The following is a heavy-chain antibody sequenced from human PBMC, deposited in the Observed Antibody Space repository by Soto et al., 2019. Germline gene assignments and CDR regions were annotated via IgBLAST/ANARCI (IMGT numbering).Heavy chain of an antibody. D-gene: IGHD4-17*01. CDR3: ARGLSAVTNWYFDL. CDR2: INHSGST. CDR1: GGSFSGYY. V-gene: IGHV4-34*01. Sequence: SETLSLTCAVYGGSFSGYYWSWIRQPPGKGLEWIGEINHSGSTNYNPSLKSRVTISVDTSKNQFSLKLSSVTAADTAVYYCARGLSAVTNWYFDLWGRGTLVTVSS. J-gene: IGHJ2*01.